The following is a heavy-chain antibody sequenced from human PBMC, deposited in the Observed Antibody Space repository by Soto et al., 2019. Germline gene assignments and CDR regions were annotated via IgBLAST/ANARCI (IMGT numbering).Heavy chain of an antibody. J-gene: IGHJ4*02. CDR2: IHYTGPT. Sequence: QVQLQESGPGLVKPSETLSLTCTVSGGSVSNGNYYWSWIRHPPGKGLEWIGYIHYTGPTNYNPSLKSRVTMSVDTSKNQFSLKLTSVTTADTAVYYCAREGLGGYDYGGVDYWGQGTLVTVSS. D-gene: IGHD3-22*01. V-gene: IGHV4-61*01. CDR3: AREGLGGYDYGGVDY. CDR1: GGSVSNGNYY.